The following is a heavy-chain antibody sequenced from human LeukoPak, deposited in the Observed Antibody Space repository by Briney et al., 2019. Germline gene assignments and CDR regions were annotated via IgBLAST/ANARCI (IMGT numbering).Heavy chain of an antibody. J-gene: IGHJ4*02. D-gene: IGHD2-15*01. Sequence: PGGSLRLSCAASGFTFSSYWMHWVRQAPGKGLVWVSAINGGNSDTNYAESVKGRFTISRDNSRNTLYLQMNSLRAEDTAVYYCAKDLLRWAFDYWGQGTLVTVSS. CDR3: AKDLLRWAFDY. CDR1: GFTFSSYW. V-gene: IGHV3-74*01. CDR2: INGGNSDT.